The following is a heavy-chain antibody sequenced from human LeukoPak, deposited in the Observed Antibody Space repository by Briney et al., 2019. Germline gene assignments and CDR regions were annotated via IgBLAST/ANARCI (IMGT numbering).Heavy chain of an antibody. CDR1: GFTFSSYE. Sequence: GGSLRLSCAASGFTFSSYEMNWVRQAPGKGLEWVSYTSSSGSTIYYADSVKGRFTISRDNAKNSLYLQMNSLRAEDTAVYYCARDGYYYGSGALGYWGQGTLVTVSS. CDR2: TSSSGSTI. J-gene: IGHJ4*02. CDR3: ARDGYYYGSGALGY. V-gene: IGHV3-48*03. D-gene: IGHD3-10*01.